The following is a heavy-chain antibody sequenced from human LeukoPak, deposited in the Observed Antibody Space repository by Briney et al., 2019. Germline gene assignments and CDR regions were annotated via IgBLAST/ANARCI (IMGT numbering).Heavy chain of an antibody. Sequence: SETLSLTCTVSGGSISSGGYYWSWIRQHPGEALEWIGYISTGGNTYYNPSLKSRVTVSVDTSKNQFSLKLSSVTAAATAVYYCARRAEGGESFDYWGQGTLVTVSS. J-gene: IGHJ4*02. CDR3: ARRAEGGESFDY. CDR1: GGSISSGGYY. V-gene: IGHV4-31*03. CDR2: ISTGGNT. D-gene: IGHD3-10*01.